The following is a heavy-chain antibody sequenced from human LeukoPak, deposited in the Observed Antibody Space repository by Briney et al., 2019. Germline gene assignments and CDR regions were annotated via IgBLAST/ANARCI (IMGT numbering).Heavy chain of an antibody. Sequence: VASVKVSCKAYGYTFMSHGISWVRQAPGQGLEWMGWISGSSSNTNYAQRLQGRVTMTTDTSTTTAYMELRSLRSDDTAVYYCARATGTWGHDGFDIWGQGTMVTVSS. J-gene: IGHJ3*02. CDR1: GYTFMSHG. CDR3: ARATGTWGHDGFDI. V-gene: IGHV1-18*01. CDR2: ISGSSSNT. D-gene: IGHD3-16*01.